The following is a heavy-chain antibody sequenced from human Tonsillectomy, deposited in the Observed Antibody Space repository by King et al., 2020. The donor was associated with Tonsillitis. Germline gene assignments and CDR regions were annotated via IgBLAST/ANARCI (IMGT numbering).Heavy chain of an antibody. CDR1: GGNFNNYA. CDR3: ALDTTKFIAFDL. D-gene: IGHD5-18*01. J-gene: IGHJ3*01. V-gene: IGHV1-69*01. CDR2: IIPSLDTP. Sequence: QLVQSGAEVKKPASSVKVSCKVYGGNFNNYAFNWVRQAPGQGLEWMGGIIPSLDTPLYAEKFQGRVTITADQSTTTAYMDLNSLRSDDTAVYFCALDTTKFIAFDLWGQGTLVTVSS.